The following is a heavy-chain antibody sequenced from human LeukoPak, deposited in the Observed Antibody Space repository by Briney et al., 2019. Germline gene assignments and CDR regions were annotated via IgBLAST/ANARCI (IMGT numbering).Heavy chain of an antibody. V-gene: IGHV3-48*03. CDR3: AREGSSSCYDSCNWFDP. CDR1: GFTFSSYE. Sequence: GGSLRLSCAASGFTFSSYEMSWVRQAPGKGLEWISHISGSGTTIYYGDSVKGRFAISRDNAKNSLYLQMNSLRAEDTAIYYCAREGSSSCYDSCNWFDPWGQGTLVTVSS. J-gene: IGHJ5*02. D-gene: IGHD2-2*01. CDR2: ISGSGTTI.